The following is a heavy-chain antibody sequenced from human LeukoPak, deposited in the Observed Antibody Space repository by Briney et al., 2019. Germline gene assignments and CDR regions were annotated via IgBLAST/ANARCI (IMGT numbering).Heavy chain of an antibody. J-gene: IGHJ4*02. Sequence: GRSLRLSCAASGFTFSSYGMHWVRQAPGKGLEWVAVISYDGSNKYYADSVKGRFTISRDNSKNTLYLQMNSLRAEDTAVYYCARDRVGATDYFDYRGQGTLVTVSS. CDR1: GFTFSSYG. CDR2: ISYDGSNK. CDR3: ARDRVGATDYFDY. D-gene: IGHD1-26*01. V-gene: IGHV3-30*03.